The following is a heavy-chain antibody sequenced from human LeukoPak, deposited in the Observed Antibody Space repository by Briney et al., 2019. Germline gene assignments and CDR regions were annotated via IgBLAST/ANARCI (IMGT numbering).Heavy chain of an antibody. V-gene: IGHV4-59*01. Sequence: SETLSLTCTVPGGSISSYYWSWIRQPPGKGLEWIGNIYYSGNTNYNPSLKRRATISVDTSKNQFSLKLSSVTAADTAVYYCARHYGSGTYPLDYWGQGTLVTVSS. CDR3: ARHYGSGTYPLDY. J-gene: IGHJ4*02. CDR1: GGSISSYY. CDR2: IYYSGNT. D-gene: IGHD3-10*01.